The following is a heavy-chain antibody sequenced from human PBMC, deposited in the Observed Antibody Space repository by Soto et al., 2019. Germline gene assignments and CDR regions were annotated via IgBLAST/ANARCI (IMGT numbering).Heavy chain of an antibody. V-gene: IGHV4-59*02. D-gene: IGHD1-1*01. CDR2: VYYTGST. J-gene: IGHJ4*02. CDR1: GDSVTSHY. Sequence: PSETLSLTCSFSGDSVTSHYLTWIRQSPEKGLEWIGYVYYTGSTNYNPSLKNRVTMLMDTSKSQFSLRLTSVTAADAAVYYCARAALQSDLDFDHWGQGTLVTVSS. CDR3: ARAALQSDLDFDH.